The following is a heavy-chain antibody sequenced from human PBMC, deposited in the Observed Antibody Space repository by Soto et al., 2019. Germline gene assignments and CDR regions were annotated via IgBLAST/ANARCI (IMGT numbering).Heavy chain of an antibody. CDR3: ARPEYDYVGVGWFDP. CDR2: IYYSGST. V-gene: IGHV4-39*01. J-gene: IGHJ5*02. CDR1: GGSISSSSYY. Sequence: SETLSLTCTVSGGSISSSSYYWGWIRQPPGKGLEWIGSIYYSGSTYYNPSLKSRVTISVDTSKNQFSLKLSSVTAADTAVYYCARPEYDYVGVGWFDPWGQGTLVTVS. D-gene: IGHD3-16*01.